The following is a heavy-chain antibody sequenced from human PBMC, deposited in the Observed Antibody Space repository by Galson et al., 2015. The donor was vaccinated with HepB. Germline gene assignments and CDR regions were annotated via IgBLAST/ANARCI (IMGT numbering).Heavy chain of an antibody. Sequence: SLRLSCAASGFTFSSYAMSWVRQAPGKGLEWVSAISGSGGSTYYADSVKGRFTTYRDNAKNTLYLQMNSMRAEDTAVYYCAKEKPGAHWYWGQGTLVTVSS. V-gene: IGHV3-23*01. CDR2: ISGSGGST. D-gene: IGHD1-26*01. CDR3: AKEKPGAHWY. J-gene: IGHJ4*02. CDR1: GFTFSSYA.